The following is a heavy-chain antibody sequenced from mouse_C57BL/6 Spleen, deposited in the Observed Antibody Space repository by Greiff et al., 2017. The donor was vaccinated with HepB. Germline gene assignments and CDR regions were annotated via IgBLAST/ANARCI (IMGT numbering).Heavy chain of an antibody. J-gene: IGHJ4*01. D-gene: IGHD1-1*01. CDR2: ISDGGSYT. CDR3: ARGGYGSSYYYAMDY. V-gene: IGHV5-4*01. CDR1: GFTFSSYA. Sequence: EVQLVESGGGLVKPGGSLKLSCAASGFTFSSYAMSWVRQTPEKRLEWVATISDGGSYTYYPDNVKGRFTISRDNAKNNLYLQMSHLKSEDTAMYYCARGGYGSSYYYAMDYWGQGTSVTVSS.